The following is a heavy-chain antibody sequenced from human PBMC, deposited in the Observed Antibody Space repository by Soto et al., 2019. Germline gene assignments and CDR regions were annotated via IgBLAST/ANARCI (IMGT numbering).Heavy chain of an antibody. Sequence: ASVKVSCKASGGTFSSYAISWVRQAPGQGLEWMGGIIPIFGTANYAQKFQGRVTITADESTSTAYMELSSLRSEDTAVYYCATNYYDSSGYSYWGQGTLVTVSS. D-gene: IGHD3-22*01. CDR3: ATNYYDSSGYSY. J-gene: IGHJ4*02. CDR1: GGTFSSYA. CDR2: IIPIFGTA. V-gene: IGHV1-69*13.